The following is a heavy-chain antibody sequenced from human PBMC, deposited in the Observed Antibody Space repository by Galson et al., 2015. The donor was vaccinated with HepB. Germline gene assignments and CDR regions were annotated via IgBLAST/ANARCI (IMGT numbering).Heavy chain of an antibody. V-gene: IGHV5-10-1*01. CDR2: IDPSDSYT. CDR3: AITVTTAHYYYGMDV. CDR1: GYGFSVYW. J-gene: IGHJ6*02. Sequence: QSGAEVKKPGESLRISCKGSGYGFSVYWISWVRQMPGKGLEWMGRIDPSDSYTIYSPSFQGHVTFSVDKSISTAYLQWSSLKASDTAMYYCAITVTTAHYYYGMDVWGQGTTVTVAS. D-gene: IGHD4-17*01.